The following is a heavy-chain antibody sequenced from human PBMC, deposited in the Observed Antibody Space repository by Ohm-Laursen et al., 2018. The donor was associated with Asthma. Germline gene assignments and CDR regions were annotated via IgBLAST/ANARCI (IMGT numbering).Heavy chain of an antibody. D-gene: IGHD4-17*01. Sequence: SETLSLTCTVSGGSISSGDYYWSWIRQPPGKGLEWIGYIYYSGSTYYNPSLKSRVTISVDTSKNQFSLKLSSVTAADTAVYYCARSDGDYYFDYWGQGTLVTVSS. CDR3: ARSDGDYYFDY. CDR1: GGSISSGDYY. V-gene: IGHV4-30-4*01. CDR2: IYYSGST. J-gene: IGHJ4*02.